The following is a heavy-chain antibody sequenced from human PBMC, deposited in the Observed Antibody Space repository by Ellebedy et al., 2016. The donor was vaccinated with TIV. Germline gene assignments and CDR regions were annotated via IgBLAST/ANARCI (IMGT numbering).Heavy chain of an antibody. CDR2: ISWNSGSI. D-gene: IGHD2-2*01. Sequence: SLKISCAASGFTFDDYAMHWVRQAPGKGLEWVSGISWNSGSIGYADSVKGRFTISRDNAKNSLYLQMNSLRAEDTAVYYCARVVVPAATIFYYYYGMDVWGQGTTVTVSS. CDR3: ARVVVPAATIFYYYYGMDV. CDR1: GFTFDDYA. V-gene: IGHV3-9*01. J-gene: IGHJ6*02.